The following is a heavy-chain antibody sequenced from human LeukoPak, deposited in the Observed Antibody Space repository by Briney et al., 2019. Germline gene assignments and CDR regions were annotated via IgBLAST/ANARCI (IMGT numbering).Heavy chain of an antibody. CDR3: ARVAINYVKWFDP. CDR2: ISAYNGNT. J-gene: IGHJ5*02. V-gene: IGHV1-18*01. D-gene: IGHD4-11*01. CDR1: GYTFTSYG. Sequence: ASVKVSCKASGYTFTSYGISWVRQAPGQGLEWMGWISAYNGNTNYAQKLQGRVTMTTDTSTSTAYTELRSLRSDDTAVYYCARVAINYVKWFDPWGQGTLVTVSS.